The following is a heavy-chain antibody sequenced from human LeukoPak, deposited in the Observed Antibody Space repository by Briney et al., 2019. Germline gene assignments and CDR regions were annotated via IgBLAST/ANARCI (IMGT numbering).Heavy chain of an antibody. Sequence: GGSLRLSCAASGFTFSSYEMNWVRQAPGKGLEWVSYISSSGSTIYYADSVKGRFTISRDNSKNTLYLQMNSLRAEDTAVYYCAKFSPFTYWGQGTLVTVSS. CDR2: ISSSGSTI. V-gene: IGHV3-48*03. J-gene: IGHJ4*02. CDR3: AKFSPFTY. CDR1: GFTFSSYE.